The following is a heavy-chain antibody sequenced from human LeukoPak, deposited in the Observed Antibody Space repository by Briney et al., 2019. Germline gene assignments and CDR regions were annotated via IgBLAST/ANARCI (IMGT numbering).Heavy chain of an antibody. CDR3: ARALTDAFDI. J-gene: IGHJ3*02. V-gene: IGHV4-39*07. Sequence: SETLSLTCTVSGGSISSSSYYWGWIRQPPGKGLEWIGRIYTSGSTNYNPSLKSRVTMSVDTSKNQFSLKLSSVTAADTAVYYCARALTDAFDIWGQGTMVTVSS. CDR1: GGSISSSSYY. D-gene: IGHD7-27*01. CDR2: IYTSGST.